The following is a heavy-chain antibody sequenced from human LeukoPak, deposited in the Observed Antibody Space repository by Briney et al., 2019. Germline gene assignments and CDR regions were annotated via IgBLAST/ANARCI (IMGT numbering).Heavy chain of an antibody. CDR3: AGEKDTAMAFDY. Sequence: GRSLRLSCAASGFTFSSYAMHWVRQAPGKGLEWVAVISYDGSNKYYADSVKGRFTISRDNSKNTLYLQMNSLRAEDTAVYYCAGEKDTAMAFDYWGQGTLVTVSS. CDR2: ISYDGSNK. D-gene: IGHD5-18*01. CDR1: GFTFSSYA. V-gene: IGHV3-30-3*01. J-gene: IGHJ4*02.